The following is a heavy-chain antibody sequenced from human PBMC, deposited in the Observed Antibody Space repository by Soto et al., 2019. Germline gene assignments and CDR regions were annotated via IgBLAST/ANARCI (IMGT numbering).Heavy chain of an antibody. CDR1: GFTFSSYA. CDR2: ISYDGSNK. Sequence: QVQLVESGGGVVQPGRSLRLSCAASGFTFSSYAMHWVRQAPGKGLEWVAVISYDGSNKYYADSVKGRFTISRDNSKNTLYLQMNSLRAEDTAVYYCARDRSSSSCDYYYYYGMDVWGQGTTVTVSS. D-gene: IGHD6-6*01. V-gene: IGHV3-30-3*01. CDR3: ARDRSSSSCDYYYYYGMDV. J-gene: IGHJ6*02.